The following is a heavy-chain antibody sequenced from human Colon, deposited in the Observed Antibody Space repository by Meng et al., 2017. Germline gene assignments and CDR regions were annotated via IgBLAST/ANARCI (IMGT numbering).Heavy chain of an antibody. J-gene: IGHJ5*02. D-gene: IGHD6-19*01. Sequence: QVHLQEPGQGLVNPVGTPSPTVLVSGGSITSSDWCSWVRQTPGKGLEWIGETYQNGRPNYNPSLKSRVTISVDKSKNQFSLNMTSVTAADTAVYYCAREVVVAGTRNWLDPWGQGILVTVSS. CDR1: GGSITSSDW. CDR3: AREVVVAGTRNWLDP. CDR2: TYQNGRP. V-gene: IGHV4-4*02.